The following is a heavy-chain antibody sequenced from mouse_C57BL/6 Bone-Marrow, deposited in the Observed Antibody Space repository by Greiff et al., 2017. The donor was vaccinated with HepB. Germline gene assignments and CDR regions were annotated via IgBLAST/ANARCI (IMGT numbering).Heavy chain of an antibody. D-gene: IGHD1-1*01. CDR2: IRSKSNNYAT. CDR3: VRGYYGSFAY. V-gene: IGHV10-1*01. CDR1: GFSFNTYA. J-gene: IGHJ3*01. Sequence: EVQGVESGGGLVQPKGSLKLSCAASGFSFNTYAMNWVRQAPGKGLEWVARIRSKSNNYATYYADSVKDRFTISRDDSESMLYLQMNNLKTEDTAMYYCVRGYYGSFAYWGQGTLVTVSA.